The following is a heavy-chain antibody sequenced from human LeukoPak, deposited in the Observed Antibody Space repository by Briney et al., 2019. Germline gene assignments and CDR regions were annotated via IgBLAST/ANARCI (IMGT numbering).Heavy chain of an antibody. CDR3: AKAKDYYGSGQFDY. CDR2: ISGSGGST. V-gene: IGHV3-23*01. CDR1: GFTFSSYG. J-gene: IGHJ4*02. D-gene: IGHD3-10*01. Sequence: GSLRLSCAASGFTFSSYGMSWVRQAPGKGLEWVSAISGSGGSTYYADSVKGRFTISRDNSKNTLYLQMNSLRAEDTAVYYCAKAKDYYGSGQFDYWGQGTLVTVSS.